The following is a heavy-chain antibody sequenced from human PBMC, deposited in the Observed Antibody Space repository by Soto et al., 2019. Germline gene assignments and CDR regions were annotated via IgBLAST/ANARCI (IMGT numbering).Heavy chain of an antibody. CDR1: GFTFSNNY. J-gene: IGHJ4*02. CDR3: LRGGRGSQTVGY. Sequence: EVQLVESGGDVVQPGGSLRLSCAASGFTFSNNYMPWVRQAPGKGLEWVSVLYSTGVRDYAAYVKGRCIISRDNSQNTVYLQMNSLTVEDTAVYSWLRGGRGSQTVGYWGQGTMVTVSS. V-gene: IGHV3-66*01. CDR2: LYSTGVR. D-gene: IGHD3-10*01.